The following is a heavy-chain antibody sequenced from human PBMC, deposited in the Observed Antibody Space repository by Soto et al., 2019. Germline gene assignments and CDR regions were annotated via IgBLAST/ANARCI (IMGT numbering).Heavy chain of an antibody. V-gene: IGHV1-18*01. J-gene: IGHJ3*02. CDR1: GYTFTSYG. Sequence: GASVKVSCKASGYTFTSYGISWVRQAPGQGLEWMGWISAYNGNTNYAQKLQGRVTMTTDTSTSTAYMELRSLRSDDTAVYYCARDPTNLPTIFGDRNAFDIWSQGTMVTVSS. CDR2: ISAYNGNT. D-gene: IGHD3-3*01. CDR3: ARDPTNLPTIFGDRNAFDI.